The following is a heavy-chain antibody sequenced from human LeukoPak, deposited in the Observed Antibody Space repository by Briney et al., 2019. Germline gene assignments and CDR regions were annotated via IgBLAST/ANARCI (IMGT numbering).Heavy chain of an antibody. CDR3: ARTANFAAGYYIDY. J-gene: IGHJ4*02. D-gene: IGHD6-13*01. Sequence: GGSLRLSCAASGFTFSSYTMNWVRQAPGKGLEWVSSISGSSRHKHYADSVKGRCTISRDNAKNSLYLQMNSLRAEDTAVYYCARTANFAAGYYIDYWGQGTLVTVSS. V-gene: IGHV3-21*01. CDR2: ISGSSRHK. CDR1: GFTFSSYT.